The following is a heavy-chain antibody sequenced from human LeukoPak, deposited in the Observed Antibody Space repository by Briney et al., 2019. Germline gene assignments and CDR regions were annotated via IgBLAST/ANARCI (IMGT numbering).Heavy chain of an antibody. V-gene: IGHV6-1*01. CDR1: GDSVSSNGVA. CDR3: ARGAWRSFDY. Sequence: SQTLSLTCAISGDSVSSNGVAWNWIRQSPSRGLEWLRFTYYTSKWFNNYAVSVKGRITISPDISKNQFSLQLNSVTPEDTAVYYCARGAWRSFDYWGQGTLVTVTS. J-gene: IGHJ4*02. CDR2: TYYTSKWFN.